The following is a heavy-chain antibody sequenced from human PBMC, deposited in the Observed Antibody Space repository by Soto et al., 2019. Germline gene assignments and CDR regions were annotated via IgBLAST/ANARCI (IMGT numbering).Heavy chain of an antibody. CDR2: IIPILGIA. Sequence: ASVKVSCKASGGTFSSYTISWVRQAPGQGLEWMGRIIPILGIANYAQKFQGRVTITADKSTSTAYMELSSLRSEDTAVYYCARDLGQDSNYIYWGQGTLVTVSS. CDR1: GGTFSSYT. J-gene: IGHJ4*02. CDR3: ARDLGQDSNYIY. D-gene: IGHD4-4*01. V-gene: IGHV1-69*04.